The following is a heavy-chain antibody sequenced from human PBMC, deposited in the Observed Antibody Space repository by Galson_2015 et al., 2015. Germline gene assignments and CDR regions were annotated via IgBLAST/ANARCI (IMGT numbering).Heavy chain of an antibody. CDR3: ARGRRSRCSSTSCYLSRVYWFDP. D-gene: IGHD2-2*01. J-gene: IGHJ5*02. V-gene: IGHV3-30*01. CDR2: ISYDGSNK. Sequence: SLRLSCAASGFTFSSYAMHWVRQAPGKGLEWVAVISYDGSNKYYADSVKGRFTISRDNSKNTLYLQMNSLRAEDTAVYYCARGRRSRCSSTSCYLSRVYWFDPWGQGTLVTVSS. CDR1: GFTFSSYA.